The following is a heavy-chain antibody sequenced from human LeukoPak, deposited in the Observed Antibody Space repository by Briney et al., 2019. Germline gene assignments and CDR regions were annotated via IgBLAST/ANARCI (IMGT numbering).Heavy chain of an antibody. Sequence: PGGSLRLSCAASGFTVSSNYMSWVRQAPGKGLEWVSVIYSGGSTYYADSVKGRFTISRDNSKNTLYLQMNSLRAEDTAVYYCARAYYDSSGYYYFDYWGQGTLVTVSS. CDR3: ARAYYDSSGYYYFDY. CDR2: IYSGGST. J-gene: IGHJ4*02. D-gene: IGHD3-22*01. CDR1: GFTVSSNY. V-gene: IGHV3-53*01.